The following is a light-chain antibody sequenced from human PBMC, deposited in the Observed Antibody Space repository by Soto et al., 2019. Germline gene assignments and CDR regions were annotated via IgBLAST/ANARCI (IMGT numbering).Light chain of an antibody. CDR3: SSYSSSTAYL. Sequence: QSALTQPASVSGSPGQSITISCTGTSSDVGGYDYVSWYQLHPGKAPKLMVFAVNNRPSGVSYRFSGSKSGNTASLTISGLQAEDEADYFCSSYSSSTAYLFGTGTKLTVL. CDR1: SSDVGGYDY. CDR2: AVN. J-gene: IGLJ1*01. V-gene: IGLV2-14*01.